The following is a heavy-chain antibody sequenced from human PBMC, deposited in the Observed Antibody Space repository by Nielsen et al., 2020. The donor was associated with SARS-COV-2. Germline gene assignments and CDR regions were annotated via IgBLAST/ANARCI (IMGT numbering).Heavy chain of an antibody. CDR1: GYTLTELS. Sequence: ASVKVSCKVSGYTLTELSMHWVRQAPGKGLEWMGGFDPEDGETIYAQKFQGRVTMTEDTSTDTAYMELSSLRSEDTALYYCAKDTTVAGNYYYYGMDVWGQGTTVTVSS. CDR3: AKDTTVAGNYYYYGMDV. V-gene: IGHV1-24*01. J-gene: IGHJ6*02. D-gene: IGHD6-19*01. CDR2: FDPEDGET.